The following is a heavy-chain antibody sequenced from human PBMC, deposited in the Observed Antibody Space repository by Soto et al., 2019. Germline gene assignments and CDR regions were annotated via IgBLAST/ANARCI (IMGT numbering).Heavy chain of an antibody. D-gene: IGHD5-12*01. CDR2: IYWDDDK. J-gene: IGHJ4*02. Sequence: SGPTLVNPTQTLTLTCTFSGFSLSTSGVGVGWIRQPPGKALEWLALIYWDDDKRYSPSLKSRLTITKDTSKNQVVLTMTNMDPVDTATYYCAHTLRGAYVGADYCFDYWGQGTLVSVSS. CDR1: GFSLSTSGVG. CDR3: AHTLRGAYVGADYCFDY. V-gene: IGHV2-5*02.